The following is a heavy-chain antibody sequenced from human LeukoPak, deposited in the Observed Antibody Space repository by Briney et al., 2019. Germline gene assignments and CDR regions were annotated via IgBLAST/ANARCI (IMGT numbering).Heavy chain of an antibody. V-gene: IGHV3-23*01. J-gene: IGHJ3*02. D-gene: IGHD3-10*01. Sequence: GGSLRLSCAASGFTFSSYAMSWVRQAPGKGLEWVSGISGIGGSTYYADSVKGRFTISRDNSKNTLYLQMNSLKAEDTAVYYCAKDFYGAGVVGAFDIWGEGTMVTVSS. CDR3: AKDFYGAGVVGAFDI. CDR1: GFTFSSYA. CDR2: ISGIGGST.